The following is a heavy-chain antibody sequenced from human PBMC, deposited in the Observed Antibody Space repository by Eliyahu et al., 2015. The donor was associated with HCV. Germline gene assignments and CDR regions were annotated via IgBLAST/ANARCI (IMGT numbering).Heavy chain of an antibody. D-gene: IGHD3-3*01. CDR2: ISSSSSYI. J-gene: IGHJ6*02. CDR3: ARGRHLEWLSARYYYYGMDV. CDR1: GFXFXXXS. V-gene: IGHV3-21*01. Sequence: EVQLVESGGGLVKPGGSXRLSCAASGFXFXXXSMXWVRQAPGKGLEWVSCISSSSSYIYYADSVKGRFTISRDNAKNSLYLQMNSLRAEDTAVYYCARGRHLEWLSARYYYYGMDVWGQGTTVTVSS.